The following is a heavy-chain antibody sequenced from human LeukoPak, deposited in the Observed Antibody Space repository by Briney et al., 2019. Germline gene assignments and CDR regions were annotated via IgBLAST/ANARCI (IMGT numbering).Heavy chain of an antibody. V-gene: IGHV4-34*01. CDR2: INHSGST. CDR1: GGSFSGYY. D-gene: IGHD6-19*01. J-gene: IGHJ4*02. Sequence: SETLSLTCAVYGGSFSGYYWSWIRQPPGKGLEWIGEINHSGSTNYNPSLKSRVTISVDTSKSQFSLKLSSVTAADTAVYYCARPRGIAVFWGQGTLVTVSS. CDR3: ARPRGIAVF.